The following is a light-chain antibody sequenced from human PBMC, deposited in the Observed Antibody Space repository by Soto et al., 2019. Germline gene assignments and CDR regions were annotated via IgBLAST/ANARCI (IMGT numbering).Light chain of an antibody. Sequence: QSVLTQPPSASGTPGQRVTISCSGSSSNIGSNYVFWYQQLPGTAPKVLMYRNSQRPSGVPDRFSGSKSVTSASLAISGLRSEDEADYYCASWDDSLSGFVVFGGGTKLTVL. CDR1: SSNIGSNY. CDR2: RNS. CDR3: ASWDDSLSGFVV. V-gene: IGLV1-47*01. J-gene: IGLJ2*01.